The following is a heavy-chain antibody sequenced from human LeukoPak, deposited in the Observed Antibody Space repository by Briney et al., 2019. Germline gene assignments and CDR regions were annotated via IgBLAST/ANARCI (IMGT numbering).Heavy chain of an antibody. CDR2: INPNSGGT. Sequence: GASVTVSCKASGYTFTGYYMHWVRQAPGQGLEWMGWINPNSGGTNYAQKFQGRVTMTRDTSISTAYMELSRLRSDDTAVYYCARKKEAETPLHFDYGGRETRVPVPS. V-gene: IGHV1-2*02. CDR1: GYTFTGYY. J-gene: IGHJ4*02. D-gene: IGHD4-23*01. CDR3: ARKKEAETPLHFDY.